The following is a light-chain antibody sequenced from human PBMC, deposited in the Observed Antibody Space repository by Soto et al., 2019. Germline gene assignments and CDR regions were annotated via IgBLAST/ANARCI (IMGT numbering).Light chain of an antibody. CDR2: GAS. V-gene: IGKV3-15*01. CDR1: QSVSSN. J-gene: IGKJ1*01. Sequence: ERVMTQSPGTLSVSPGERATLSCRASQSVSSNLAWYQQKPGQAPRLLIYGASTRATGIPARFSDSESGTEFTLTISSLQSEDFAVYYCQQYNNWPWTFGQGTKVEIK. CDR3: QQYNNWPWT.